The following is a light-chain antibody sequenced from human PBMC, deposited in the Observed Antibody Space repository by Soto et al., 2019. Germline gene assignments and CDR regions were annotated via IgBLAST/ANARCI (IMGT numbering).Light chain of an antibody. CDR3: QHYYTFPYT. J-gene: IGKJ2*01. Sequence: AIRMTQSPSSLSASAGDRVTITCRASHDINSHLAWYQQKPGKAPSLLIYAASTLHSGVPSRFSGSSSGTDFTLTISHLQSEDFAMYYCQHYYTFPYTFGQGTKLQIK. CDR2: AAS. CDR1: HDINSH. V-gene: IGKV1-8*01.